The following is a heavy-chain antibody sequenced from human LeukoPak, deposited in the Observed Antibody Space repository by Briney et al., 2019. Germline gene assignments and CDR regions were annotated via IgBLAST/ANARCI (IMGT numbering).Heavy chain of an antibody. CDR2: ISTSGGT. Sequence: PSETLSRTGTVSGVSISTSYWTWIRHSPGKGLEGIGYISTSGGTRDNPSLESRVIISLQSSKNPFYLNLNFVTAADTAVYCCTRGEMPTIGAWAFDVWGRGVIVTVSS. D-gene: IGHD5-24*01. CDR1: GVSISTSY. J-gene: IGHJ3*01. V-gene: IGHV4-4*09. CDR3: TRGEMPTIGAWAFDV.